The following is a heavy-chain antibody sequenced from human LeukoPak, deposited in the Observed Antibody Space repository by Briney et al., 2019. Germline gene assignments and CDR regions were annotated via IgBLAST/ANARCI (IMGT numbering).Heavy chain of an antibody. J-gene: IGHJ4*02. CDR1: GFTVSSNY. CDR3: ARFAGIAAADPFDY. Sequence: GGFLRLSCAASGFTVSSNYMSWVRQAPGKGLEWVSVIYSGGSTYYADSVKGRFTISRDNSKNTLYLQMNSLRAEDTAVYYCARFAGIAAADPFDYWGQGTLVTVSS. V-gene: IGHV3-66*01. D-gene: IGHD6-13*01. CDR2: IYSGGST.